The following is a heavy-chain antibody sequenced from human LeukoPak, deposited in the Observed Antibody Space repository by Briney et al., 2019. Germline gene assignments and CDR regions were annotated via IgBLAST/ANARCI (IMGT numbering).Heavy chain of an antibody. Sequence: GGSLRLSCAASGFTFSSYEMNWVRQAPGKGLEWVSYISSSGSTIYYADSVKGRFTISRDNAKNSLYLQMNSLRAEDTAVYYCAREGFERGYYDSSGYYRGPYLTGGPFDYWGQGTLVTVSS. CDR1: GFTFSSYE. V-gene: IGHV3-48*03. J-gene: IGHJ4*02. D-gene: IGHD3-22*01. CDR3: AREGFERGYYDSSGYYRGPYLTGGPFDY. CDR2: ISSSGSTI.